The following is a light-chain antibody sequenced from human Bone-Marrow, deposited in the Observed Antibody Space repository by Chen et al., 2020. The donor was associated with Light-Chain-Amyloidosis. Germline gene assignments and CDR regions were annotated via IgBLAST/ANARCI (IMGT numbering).Light chain of an antibody. CDR2: AAS. Sequence: DIQMTQSPASLSASVGDRVTITCRASQSIGNYLNWFQQKPGKAPNLLIYAASNLQSGVPSRFSGSGSGADFTFTLSSLQPEDFATYYCQQSYNTPRTFGQGTKLEIK. J-gene: IGKJ2*01. CDR1: QSIGNY. CDR3: QQSYNTPRT. V-gene: IGKV1-39*01.